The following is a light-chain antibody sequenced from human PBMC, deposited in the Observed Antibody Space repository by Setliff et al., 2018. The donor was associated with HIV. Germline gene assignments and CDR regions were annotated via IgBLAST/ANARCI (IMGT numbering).Light chain of an antibody. CDR1: SSDVGGYNY. Sequence: SALTQPASVSGSPGQSITISCTGTSSDVGGYNYVSWYQQHPGKAPKLMIFDVSRRPSGVSNRFSGSKSGNTASLTISGLQAEDEADYYCTSYTSSFTYVFGSGTKVTVL. V-gene: IGLV2-14*01. CDR2: DVS. J-gene: IGLJ1*01. CDR3: TSYTSSFTYV.